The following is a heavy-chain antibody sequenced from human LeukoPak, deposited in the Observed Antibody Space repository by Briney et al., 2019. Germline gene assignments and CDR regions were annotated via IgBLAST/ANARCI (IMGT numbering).Heavy chain of an antibody. J-gene: IGHJ6*03. CDR1: GGSFSGYY. V-gene: IGHV4-34*01. CDR3: ARTIAAAGTTAVGYYYYYMDV. D-gene: IGHD6-13*01. CDR2: INHSGNT. Sequence: SETLSLTCAVYGGSFSGYYWSWIRQPPGKGLEWIGEINHSGNTNSNPSLKSRVTMSVDTSKNQFSLKLSSVTAADTAVYYCARTIAAAGTTAVGYYYYYMDVWGKGTTVTVSS.